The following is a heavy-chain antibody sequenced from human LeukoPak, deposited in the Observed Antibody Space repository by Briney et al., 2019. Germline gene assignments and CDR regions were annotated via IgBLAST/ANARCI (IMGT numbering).Heavy chain of an antibody. CDR1: GFTFSSYW. CDR3: ARTRCTIGVCYTQDYYFDH. J-gene: IGHJ4*02. Sequence: GGSLRLSCAASGFTFSSYWMSWVRQAPGKGLEWVANIKQDGSEKYYVDSVKGRFTISRDNAKNSLYLQMNSLRAEDTAVYYCARTRCTIGVCYTQDYYFDHWGQGTLVTVSS. V-gene: IGHV3-7*01. D-gene: IGHD2-8*01. CDR2: IKQDGSEK.